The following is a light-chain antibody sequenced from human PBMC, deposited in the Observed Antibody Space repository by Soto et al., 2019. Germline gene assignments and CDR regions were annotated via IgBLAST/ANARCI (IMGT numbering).Light chain of an antibody. J-gene: IGKJ2*01. V-gene: IGKV3-15*01. CDR3: YQYHSWPPGT. CDR2: DAA. Sequence: EIILTQSPASLSVSPGKRATLSCRASPSLSVSLAWSQQKPCQAPRLLVADAATRANGIPARLSGSGAGTEVVLTSSSLQSENGALSHCYQYHSWPPGTSGQVTELDVK. CDR1: PSLSVS.